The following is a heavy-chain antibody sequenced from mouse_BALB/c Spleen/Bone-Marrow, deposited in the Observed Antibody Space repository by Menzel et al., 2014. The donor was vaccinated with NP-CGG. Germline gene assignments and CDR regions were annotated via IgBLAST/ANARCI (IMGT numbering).Heavy chain of an antibody. CDR1: GFDFSRYW. J-gene: IGHJ3*01. CDR3: ASLHYYCFFAY. Sequence: EVKLLESGGGLVQPGGSLKLSCAASGFDFSRYWMSWVRQAPGKGLEWIGEINPDSSTINYTPSLKDKFIISRDNAKNTLYLQMIKVISEDTSLYYCASLHYYCFFAYWGQETLVTVSA. V-gene: IGHV4-1*02. CDR2: INPDSSTI. D-gene: IGHD1-2*01.